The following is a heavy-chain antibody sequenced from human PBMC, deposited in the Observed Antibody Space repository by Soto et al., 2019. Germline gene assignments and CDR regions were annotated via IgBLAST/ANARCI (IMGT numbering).Heavy chain of an antibody. J-gene: IGHJ4*02. CDR1: GFTVSSNY. CDR2: IYSGGST. V-gene: IGHV3-66*01. CDR3: ARETRIAIFGVVSFYFDY. D-gene: IGHD3-3*01. Sequence: PGGSLRLSCAASGFTVSSNYMSWVRQAPGKGLEWVSVIYSGGSTYYADSVKGRFTISRDNSKNTLYLQMNSLRAEDTAVYYCARETRIAIFGVVSFYFDYWGQGTLVTVSS.